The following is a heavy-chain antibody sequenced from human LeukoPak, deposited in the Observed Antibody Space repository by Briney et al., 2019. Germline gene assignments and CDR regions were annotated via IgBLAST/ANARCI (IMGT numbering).Heavy chain of an antibody. D-gene: IGHD2-2*01. Sequence: SETLSLTCTVSGGSISSGYYWGWIRQPPGKGLEGIGSICHSGSTYYNPSLKSRVTISVDTSKYQFSLKLSSVTAADTDVYYCARWYGTRFHCSSTSCYVREFFAPRQNYYYMDVWGKGTTVTVSS. V-gene: IGHV4-38-2*02. CDR2: ICHSGST. J-gene: IGHJ6*03. CDR3: ARWYGTRFHCSSTSCYVREFFAPRQNYYYMDV. CDR1: GGSISSGYY.